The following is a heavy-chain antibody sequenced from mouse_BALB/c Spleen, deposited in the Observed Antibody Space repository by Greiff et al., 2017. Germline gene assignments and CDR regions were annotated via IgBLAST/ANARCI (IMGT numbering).Heavy chain of an antibody. Sequence: VQLVESGAELVRPGVSVKISCKGSGYTFTDYAMHWVKQSHAKSLEWIGVISTYYGDASYNQKFKGKATMTVDKSSSTAYMELARLTSEDSAIYYCARALYYRYDGAFDYWGQGTTLTVSS. J-gene: IGHJ2*01. CDR1: GYTFTDYA. D-gene: IGHD2-14*01. CDR3: ARALYYRYDGAFDY. V-gene: IGHV1S137*01. CDR2: ISTYYGDA.